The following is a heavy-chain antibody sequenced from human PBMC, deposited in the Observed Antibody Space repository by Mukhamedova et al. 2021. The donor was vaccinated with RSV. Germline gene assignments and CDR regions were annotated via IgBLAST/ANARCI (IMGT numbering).Heavy chain of an antibody. D-gene: IGHD3-22*01. CDR3: ASASTITMIVVADYYYG. Sequence: APGQGLEWMGGIIPIFGTANYAQKFQGRVTITADESTSTAYMELSSLRSEDTAVYYCASASTITMIVVADYYYG. V-gene: IGHV1-69*01. J-gene: IGHJ6*01. CDR2: IIPIFGTA.